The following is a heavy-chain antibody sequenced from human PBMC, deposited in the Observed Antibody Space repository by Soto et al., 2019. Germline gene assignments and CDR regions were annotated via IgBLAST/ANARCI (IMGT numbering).Heavy chain of an antibody. CDR3: ARESEDLTSNFDY. J-gene: IGHJ4*02. Sequence: GRALRLSCAASGFSFTRYSMDWVRQAPGKGLEWVSSISSTTNYIYYGDSMKGRFTISRDNAKNSLYLEMSSLRAEDTAVYYCARESEDLTSNFDYWGQGTLVTVSS. CDR2: ISSTTNYI. V-gene: IGHV3-21*06. CDR1: GFSFTRYS.